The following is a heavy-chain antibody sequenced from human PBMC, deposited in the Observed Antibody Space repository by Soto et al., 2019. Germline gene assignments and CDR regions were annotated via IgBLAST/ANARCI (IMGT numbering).Heavy chain of an antibody. Sequence: QVQLQESGPGLVRPSQTLSLTCTVSGGSISSGGSYWNWIRQRPGKGLEWIGYIYFSGTTYYNPSLKSRITISLDTSRNQFSLNLDSMTAADTAVYYCATDGGVSSWFYPWGQGTLVTVSS. CDR1: GGSISSGGSY. J-gene: IGHJ5*02. V-gene: IGHV4-31*03. CDR2: IYFSGTT. CDR3: ATDGGVSSWFYP. D-gene: IGHD3-16*01.